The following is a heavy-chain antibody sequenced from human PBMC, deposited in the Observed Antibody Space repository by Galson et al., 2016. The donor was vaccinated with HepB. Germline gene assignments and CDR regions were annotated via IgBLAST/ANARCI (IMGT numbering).Heavy chain of an antibody. J-gene: IGHJ4*02. D-gene: IGHD6-19*01. V-gene: IGHV4-4*02. CDR1: GDSMTSNW. Sequence: SETLSLTCTVSGDSMTSNWWSWVRQPPGQALDWIGEAYHSGSTHYNPSLNNRVTISIDTSNNQLSLALNFVTAADTAIYYCAGHVAVPGTRGFDSWGQGTLVTVSS. CDR2: AYHSGST. CDR3: AGHVAVPGTRGFDS.